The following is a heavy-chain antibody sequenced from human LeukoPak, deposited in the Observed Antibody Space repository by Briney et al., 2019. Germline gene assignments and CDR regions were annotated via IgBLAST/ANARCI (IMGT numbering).Heavy chain of an antibody. CDR3: AHWGYSYGTFDY. J-gene: IGHJ4*02. V-gene: IGHV2-5*02. CDR2: IYWDGDK. Sequence: SGPTLVKPTQTLTLTCTFSGFSLGSSGVGVGWIRQPPRKALECLALIYWDGDKRYSPSLKSRLTITKDTSENQVVLTMTNMDPVDTATYYCAHWGYSYGTFDYWGQGTLVTVSS. D-gene: IGHD5-18*01. CDR1: GFSLGSSGVG.